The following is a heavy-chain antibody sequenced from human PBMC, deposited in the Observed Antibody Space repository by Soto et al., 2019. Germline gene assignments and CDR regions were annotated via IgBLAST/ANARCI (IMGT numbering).Heavy chain of an antibody. CDR3: AGAFVGGGWKYYYGMDV. CDR2: IKQDGSEK. CDR1: GFTFSSYW. V-gene: IGHV3-7*03. J-gene: IGHJ6*02. D-gene: IGHD1-1*01. Sequence: HPGGSLRLSCAASGFTFSSYWMSWVRQAPGKGLEWVANIKQDGSEKYYVDSVKGRFTISRDNAKNSLYLQMNSLRAEDTAVYYCAGAFVGGGWKYYYGMDVWGQGTTVTVSS.